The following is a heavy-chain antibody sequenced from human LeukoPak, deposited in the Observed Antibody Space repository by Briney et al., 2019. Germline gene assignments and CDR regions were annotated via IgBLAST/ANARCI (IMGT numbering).Heavy chain of an antibody. Sequence: GASVKVSCKASGYTFDENHIHWVRQAPGQGPEWMGWINPKSGATDSAQQFQGRLTMTRDTSIGTASMDLSGLRLDDTAVYYCARALGMATTLRPLGYWGQGTLVTVSS. CDR1: GYTFDENH. CDR2: INPKSGAT. D-gene: IGHD5-24*01. J-gene: IGHJ4*02. CDR3: ARALGMATTLRPLGY. V-gene: IGHV1-2*02.